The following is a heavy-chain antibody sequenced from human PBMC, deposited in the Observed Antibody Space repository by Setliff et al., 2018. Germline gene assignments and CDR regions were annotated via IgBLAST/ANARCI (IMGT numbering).Heavy chain of an antibody. Sequence: KPSETLSLTCAVSGGSISSSNWWSWVRQPPGKGREWIGEIYHTGSTNYNPSLKSRLTMSVDKSKNQFSLRLCSVPAADTAVYYCARGRAGHSGHWGQGTLVTVSS. V-gene: IGHV4-4*02. CDR2: IYHTGST. J-gene: IGHJ4*02. CDR3: ARGRAGHSGH. CDR1: GGSISSSNW. D-gene: IGHD6-19*01.